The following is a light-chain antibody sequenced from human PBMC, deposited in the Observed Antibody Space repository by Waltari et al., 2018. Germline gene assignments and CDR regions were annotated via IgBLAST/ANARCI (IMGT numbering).Light chain of an antibody. CDR2: EDN. V-gene: IGLV6-57*03. J-gene: IGLJ2*01. CDR1: SGNIATNY. CDR3: QSFDSSHVV. Sequence: FMLTPPHSVPESPGKTVTISCTRSSGNIATNYVQWYQQRPGSAPTKVIYEDNQRPSGVPDRFSGSIDSSSNSASLIISGLKAEDEADYYCQSFDSSHVVFGGGTKLTVL.